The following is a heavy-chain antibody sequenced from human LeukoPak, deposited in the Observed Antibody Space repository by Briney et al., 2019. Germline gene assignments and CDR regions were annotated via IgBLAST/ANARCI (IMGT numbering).Heavy chain of an antibody. CDR3: AKTKLLWFLFDP. CDR1: GFTFSSYA. Sequence: PGGSLRLSCAASGFTFSSYAMSWVRQAPGKGVEWVSAISGSGGSTYYADSVKGRFTISRDNSKNTLYLQMNSLRAEDTAVYYCAKTKLLWFLFDPWGQGTLVTVSS. J-gene: IGHJ5*02. D-gene: IGHD3-10*01. V-gene: IGHV3-23*01. CDR2: ISGSGGST.